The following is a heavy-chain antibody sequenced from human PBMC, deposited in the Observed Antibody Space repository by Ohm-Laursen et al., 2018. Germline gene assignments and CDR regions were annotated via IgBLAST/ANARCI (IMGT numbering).Heavy chain of an antibody. D-gene: IGHD1-7*01. CDR3: ARELRTRITGTCGY. V-gene: IGHV1-2*02. CDR1: GYTFTGYY. J-gene: IGHJ4*02. Sequence: ASVKVSCNASGYTFTGYYMHWVRQAPGQGLEWMGWINPNSGGTNYAQKFQGRVTMTRDTSISTAYMELSRLRSDDTAVYYCARELRTRITGTCGYWGQGTLVTVSS. CDR2: INPNSGGT.